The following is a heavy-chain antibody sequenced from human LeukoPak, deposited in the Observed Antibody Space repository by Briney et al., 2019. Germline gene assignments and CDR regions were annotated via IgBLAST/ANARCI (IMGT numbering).Heavy chain of an antibody. J-gene: IGHJ4*02. D-gene: IGHD5-24*01. Sequence: SETLSLTCTVSGGSISNYYWSWIRQPPGKGLKWIGYMSYSGNTNYNPSLKSRVTISLDTSKNQFSLKLTSVTAADTALYYCARGDGYNWEYFFDYWGQGTLVTVSS. CDR2: MSYSGNT. CDR3: ARGDGYNWEYFFDY. CDR1: GGSISNYY. V-gene: IGHV4-59*01.